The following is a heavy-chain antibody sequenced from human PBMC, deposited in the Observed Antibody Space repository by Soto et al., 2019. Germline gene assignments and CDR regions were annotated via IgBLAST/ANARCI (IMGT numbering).Heavy chain of an antibody. Sequence: GASVKVSCKASGYTFTSYAMHWVRQAPGQRLEWMGWINAGNGNTKYSQKFQGRVTITRDTSASTAYMELSSLRSEDTAVYYCARVGELSDVYYYYYMDVWGKGTTVTVSS. CDR2: INAGNGNT. CDR3: ARVGELSDVYYYYYMDV. CDR1: GYTFTSYA. D-gene: IGHD3-10*01. J-gene: IGHJ6*03. V-gene: IGHV1-3*01.